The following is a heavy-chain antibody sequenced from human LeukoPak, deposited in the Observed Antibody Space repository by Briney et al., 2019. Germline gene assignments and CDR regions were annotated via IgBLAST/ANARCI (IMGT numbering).Heavy chain of an antibody. V-gene: IGHV1-8*01. CDR1: GYTFTSYD. CDR2: MNPNSGNT. J-gene: IGHJ4*02. CDR3: ARGARYYYGSGSYVDY. D-gene: IGHD3-10*01. Sequence: ASVKVSCKASGYTFTSYDISWVRQATGQGLEWMGWMNPNSGNTDYAQKFQGRVTMTRNTSISTAYMELSSLRSEDTAVYYCARGARYYYGSGSYVDYWGQGTLVTVSS.